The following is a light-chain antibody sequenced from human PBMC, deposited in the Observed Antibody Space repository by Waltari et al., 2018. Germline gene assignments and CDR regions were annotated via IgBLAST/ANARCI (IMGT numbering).Light chain of an antibody. V-gene: IGKV3-20*01. Sequence: EIVLTPSPGTLSLSPGERATLSCRASQSVTILSLTCYQQTHGQAPRLLIYGTPSRATGIPDRFSGSGSGTDFTLTISRLEPEDFAVYYCQQYDGEVVTFGGGTKVEI. CDR3: QQYDGEVVT. J-gene: IGKJ4*01. CDR2: GTP. CDR1: QSVTILS.